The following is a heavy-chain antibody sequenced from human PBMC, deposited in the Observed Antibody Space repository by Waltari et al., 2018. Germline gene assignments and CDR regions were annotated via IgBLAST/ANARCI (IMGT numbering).Heavy chain of an antibody. Sequence: EVQLVESGGAFVQPGGSLQLSCAASGLIISDYAIHWARQASGKGPEWVGRIRSRFKGDATAYGESVQGRFTISRDDSKNTVYLEMNSLKTDDTAVYYCIRPFEMGIDWGQGTLVTVSS. D-gene: IGHD7-27*01. J-gene: IGHJ4*02. CDR3: IRPFEMGID. V-gene: IGHV3-73*01. CDR2: IRSRFKGDAT. CDR1: GLIISDYA.